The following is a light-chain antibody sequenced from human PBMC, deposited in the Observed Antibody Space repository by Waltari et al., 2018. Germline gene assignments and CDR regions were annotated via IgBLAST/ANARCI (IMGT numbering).Light chain of an antibody. Sequence: DIQMTPSPSSLSASVGDRVTTTCRASQSISSELNWYQQKPGKAPKLLIYAASSLQSGVPSRFSGSGSGTDFTLTISSLQPEDFATYYCQQSYSTPRTFGGGTKVEIK. J-gene: IGKJ4*01. CDR2: AAS. V-gene: IGKV1-39*01. CDR1: QSISSE. CDR3: QQSYSTPRT.